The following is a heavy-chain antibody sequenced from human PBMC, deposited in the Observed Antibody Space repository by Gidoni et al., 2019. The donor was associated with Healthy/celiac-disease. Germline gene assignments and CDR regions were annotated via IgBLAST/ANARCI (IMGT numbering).Heavy chain of an antibody. CDR3: ARINLPKWLTKDYYGRDV. D-gene: IGHD6-19*01. V-gene: IGHV1-2*06. CDR1: GYTFTGYY. CDR2: INPNSGGT. J-gene: IGHJ6*02. Sequence: QVQLLQSGAEVKKPGASVKVSCKASGYTFTGYYMHWVRQAPGQGLEWMGRINPNSGGTNYAQKFQGRVTMTRDTYISTAYMGLSRLRSDDTTEYYWARINLPKWLTKDYYGRDVWGQGTTVTVSS.